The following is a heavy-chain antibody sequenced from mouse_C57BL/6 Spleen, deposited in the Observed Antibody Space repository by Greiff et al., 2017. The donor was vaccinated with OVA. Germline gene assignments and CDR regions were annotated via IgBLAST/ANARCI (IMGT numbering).Heavy chain of an antibody. V-gene: IGHV5-9-1*02. CDR3: TRESITTVVEDAMDY. Sequence: EVKVVESGEGLVKPGGSLKLSCAASGFTFSSYAMSWVRQTPEKRLEWVAYISSGGDYIYYADTVKGRFTISRDNARNTLYLQMSSLKSEDTAMYYCTRESITTVVEDAMDYWGQGTSVTVSS. J-gene: IGHJ4*01. CDR2: ISSGGDYI. D-gene: IGHD1-1*01. CDR1: GFTFSSYA.